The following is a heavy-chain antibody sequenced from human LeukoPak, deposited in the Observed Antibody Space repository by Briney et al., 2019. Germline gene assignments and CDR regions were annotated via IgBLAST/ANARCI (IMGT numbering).Heavy chain of an antibody. V-gene: IGHV4-38-2*02. J-gene: IGHJ4*02. CDR3: ARGSVQLWLLSGWAHYFDY. CDR1: GYSISSGYY. D-gene: IGHD5-18*01. CDR2: IYHSGST. Sequence: PSETLSLTCTVSGYSISSGYYWGWIRPPPGKGLEWIGSIYHSGSTYYNPSLKSRVTISVDTSKNQFSLKLSSVTAADTAVYYCARGSVQLWLLSGWAHYFDYWGQGTLVTVSS.